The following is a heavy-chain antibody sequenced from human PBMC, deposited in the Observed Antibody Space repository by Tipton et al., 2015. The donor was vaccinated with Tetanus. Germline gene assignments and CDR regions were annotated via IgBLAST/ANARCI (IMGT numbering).Heavy chain of an antibody. CDR2: IYYSGGT. CDR1: GGSISSDDYY. J-gene: IGHJ4*02. V-gene: IGHV4-30-4*01. D-gene: IGHD3-10*01. Sequence: LRLSCPVSGGSISSDDYYWSWIRQPPGKGLEWIGYIYYSGGTYYNPSLKSRLTISVDTSKSQFSLKLSSVTAADTAVYYCARSFRPRRITMVRGALGYFDYWGQGILVTVSS. CDR3: ARSFRPRRITMVRGALGYFDY.